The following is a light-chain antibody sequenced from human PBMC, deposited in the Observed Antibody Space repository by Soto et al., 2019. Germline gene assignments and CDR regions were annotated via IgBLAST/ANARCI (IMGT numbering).Light chain of an antibody. CDR2: DVN. Sequence: QSVLTQPPSASGSPGQSVTISCTGTLSDVGGQNLVSWYRQDPGKAPKLIIYDVNQRPSGVPDRFSGSKSGSTASLTVSGLQAEDEANYYCSSYTGTNVIFGGGTKLTVL. CDR1: LSDVGGQNL. V-gene: IGLV2-8*01. CDR3: SSYTGTNVI. J-gene: IGLJ2*01.